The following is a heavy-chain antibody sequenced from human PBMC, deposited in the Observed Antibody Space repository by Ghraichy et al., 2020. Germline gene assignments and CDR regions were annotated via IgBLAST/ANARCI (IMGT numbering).Heavy chain of an antibody. V-gene: IGHV4-59*01. CDR3: ARAEDYYDSSGYYGY. Sequence: EPLSLTCTVSGGSISSYYWSWIRQPPGKGLEWIGYIYYSGSTNYNPSLKSRVTISVDTSKNQFSLKLSSVTAADTAVYYCARAEDYYDSSGYYGYWGQGTLVTVSS. D-gene: IGHD3-22*01. CDR2: IYYSGST. CDR1: GGSISSYY. J-gene: IGHJ4*02.